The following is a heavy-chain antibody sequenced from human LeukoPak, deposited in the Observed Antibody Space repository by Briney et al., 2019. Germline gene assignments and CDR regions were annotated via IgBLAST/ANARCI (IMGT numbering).Heavy chain of an antibody. CDR2: INPNSGGT. CDR1: GYTFTRYY. J-gene: IGHJ4*02. D-gene: IGHD3-22*01. V-gene: IGHV1-2*02. Sequence: GASVTVSCKASGYTFTRYYIHWVRQAPGQGLEWMGWINPNSGGTSYAQTFQGRVTMTSDTSITTAHMELSRLRSDDTAVYYCATHFSSSGYYWGQGTLVTVSS. CDR3: ATHFSSSGYY.